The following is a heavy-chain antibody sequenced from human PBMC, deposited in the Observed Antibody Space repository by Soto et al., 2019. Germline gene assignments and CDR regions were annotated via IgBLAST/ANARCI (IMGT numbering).Heavy chain of an antibody. CDR2: ISYDGSNK. V-gene: IGHV3-30*03. J-gene: IGHJ4*02. CDR3: ARDLGGYDYVWGSYRSPPDY. Sequence: QVQLVESGGGVVQPGRSLRLSCAASGFTFSSYGMHWVRQAPGKGLEWVAVISYDGSNKYYADSVKGRFTISRDNSKNTLYLQMNSLRAEDTAVYYCARDLGGYDYVWGSYRSPPDYWGQGTLVTVSS. D-gene: IGHD3-16*02. CDR1: GFTFSSYG.